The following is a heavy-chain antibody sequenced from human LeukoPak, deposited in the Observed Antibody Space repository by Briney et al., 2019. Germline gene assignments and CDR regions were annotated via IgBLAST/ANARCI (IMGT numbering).Heavy chain of an antibody. CDR1: GFTFSDYY. D-gene: IGHD2-15*01. Sequence: GGSLRLSCAAPGFTFSDYYMSWIRQAPGKGLEWVSYISSSGSTIYYADSVKGRFTISRDNAKNSLYLQMNSLRAEDTAVYYCARTKDRVAFDIWGHGTMVTVSS. V-gene: IGHV3-11*01. CDR3: ARTKDRVAFDI. CDR2: ISSSGSTI. J-gene: IGHJ3*02.